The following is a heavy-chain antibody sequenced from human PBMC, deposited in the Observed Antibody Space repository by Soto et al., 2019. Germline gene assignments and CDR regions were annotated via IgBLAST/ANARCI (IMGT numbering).Heavy chain of an antibody. Sequence: GESLKISCKGSGYSFTSYWIGWVRQMPGKGLEWMGIIYPGDSDTRYSPSFQGQVTISADKSISTAYLQWSSLKASDTAMYYCARQVCSGGSCYPPQYYFDYWGQGTLVTVSS. CDR1: GYSFTSYW. D-gene: IGHD2-15*01. V-gene: IGHV5-51*01. CDR2: IYPGDSDT. J-gene: IGHJ4*02. CDR3: ARQVCSGGSCYPPQYYFDY.